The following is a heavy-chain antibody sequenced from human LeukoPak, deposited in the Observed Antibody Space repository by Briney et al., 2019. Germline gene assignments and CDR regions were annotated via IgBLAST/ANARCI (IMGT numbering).Heavy chain of an antibody. CDR2: IYYSGST. J-gene: IGHJ5*02. D-gene: IGHD3-10*01. Sequence: SETLSLTCTVSGGSISSYYWSWIRQPPGKGLEWIGYIYYSGSTNYNPSLKRRVTISVYPSKNPFSLKLSSVTAADPAVYYCARPAVTSPRGWFAPWGQGTLVTV. CDR3: ARPAVTSPRGWFAP. CDR1: GGSISSYY. V-gene: IGHV4-59*08.